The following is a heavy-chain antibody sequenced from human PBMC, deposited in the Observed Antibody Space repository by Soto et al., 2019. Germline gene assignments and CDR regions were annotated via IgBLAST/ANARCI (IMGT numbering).Heavy chain of an antibody. CDR2: IYNRATT. V-gene: IGHV4-31*03. CDR3: ARDPAP. Sequence: QVQLQESGPGLVKPSQTLSLTCTVSGGSISTGGYYWSWIRQHPGKGLEWIGYIYNRATTYYNPSLNSRVTISVDTSKNQVSLKLSSVTVADTAVYYCARDPAPWGQGALVTVSS. J-gene: IGHJ5*02. CDR1: GGSISTGGYY.